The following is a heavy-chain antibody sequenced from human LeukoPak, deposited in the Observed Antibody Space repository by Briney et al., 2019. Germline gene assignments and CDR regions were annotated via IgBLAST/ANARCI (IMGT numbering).Heavy chain of an antibody. CDR2: TNGDGSDT. J-gene: IGHJ4*02. V-gene: IGHV3-74*01. CDR3: ASTVTTLFDY. CDR1: GFTLSNSW. Sequence: GGSLRLSCAASGFTLSNSWMHWVRQAPGKGLVWVSRTNGDGSDTSYADSVKGRFTISRDNAKNSLYLQMNSLRAEDTAVYYCASTVTTLFDYWGQGTLVTVSS. D-gene: IGHD4-17*01.